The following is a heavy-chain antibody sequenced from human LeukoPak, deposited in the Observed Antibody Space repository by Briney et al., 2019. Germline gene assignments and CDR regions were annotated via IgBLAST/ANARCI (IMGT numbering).Heavy chain of an antibody. CDR1: GRTFTIDY. CDR3: ASSPMMFCTATRCVGSWFDP. D-gene: IGHD2-15*01. CDR2: INPSGGRSDAT. Sequence: ASVTVSYKQSGRTFTIDYMHWWGQAPAEGREGRGMINPSGGRSDATRYAQKCQGRITVTNYTNTSTVYMELSSLRSEDTAVYYCASSPMMFCTATRCVGSWFDPWGRGTLVTV. J-gene: IGHJ5*02. V-gene: IGHV1-46*01.